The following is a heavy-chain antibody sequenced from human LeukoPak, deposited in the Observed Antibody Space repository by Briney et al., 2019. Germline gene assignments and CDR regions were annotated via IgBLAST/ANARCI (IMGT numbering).Heavy chain of an antibody. CDR3: AREYSSSSGRRAFDI. Sequence: PSETLSLTCAVPGGSISGYYWSWVRQPPGKGLEWIGYIYYSGGINYNPAPKSRLTISIDTSENQFSLQLSSVTAADTAVYYCAREYSSSSGRRAFDIWGQGTMVTVSS. CDR2: IYYSGGI. J-gene: IGHJ3*02. D-gene: IGHD6-6*01. CDR1: GGSISGYY. V-gene: IGHV4-59*08.